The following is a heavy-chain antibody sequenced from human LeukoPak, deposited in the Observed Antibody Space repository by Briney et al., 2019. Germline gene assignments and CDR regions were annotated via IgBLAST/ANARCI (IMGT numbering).Heavy chain of an antibody. D-gene: IGHD3-22*01. J-gene: IGHJ4*02. V-gene: IGHV3-11*01. CDR1: GFTFSDYY. CDR3: ARSPLTYYYDSSGYPHY. Sequence: GGSLRLSCAASGFTFSDYYMSWIRQAPGKGLEWVSYISSSGSTIYYADSVKGRFTISRDNAKNSLYLQMNSLRAEDTAVYYCARSPLTYYYDSSGYPHYWGQGTLVTVSS. CDR2: ISSSGSTI.